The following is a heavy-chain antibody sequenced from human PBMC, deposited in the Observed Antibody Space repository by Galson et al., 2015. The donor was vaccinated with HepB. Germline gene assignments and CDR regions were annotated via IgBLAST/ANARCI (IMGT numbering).Heavy chain of an antibody. CDR3: AKDSGGVAGGALEP. D-gene: IGHD3-16*01. J-gene: IGHJ5*02. V-gene: IGHV3-23*01. Sequence: SLRLSCAASGFTFSSYAMSWVRQAPGKGLEWVSGISGSGGSTFYADSVKGRFTISRDNSKNTLFLQMNSLRAEDTAVYYCAKDSGGVAGGALEPWGQGTLVTVSS. CDR1: GFTFSSYA. CDR2: ISGSGGST.